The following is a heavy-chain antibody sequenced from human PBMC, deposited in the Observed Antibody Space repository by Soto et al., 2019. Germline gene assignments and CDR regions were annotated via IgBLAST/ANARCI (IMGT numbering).Heavy chain of an antibody. D-gene: IGHD2-15*01. CDR2: ISAYNGNT. CDR1: GYTFTSYG. Sequence: QVQLVQSGAEVKKPGASVKVSCKASGYTFTSYGISWVRQAPGQGLEWMGWISAYNGNTNYAQKLQGRVTMTTDTAKSTAYMELRSLRSDDTAVYDCAGGKFPYCRGGSCCSLYLFDYWGQGTLVTVSS. V-gene: IGHV1-18*01. J-gene: IGHJ4*02. CDR3: AGGKFPYCRGGSCCSLYLFDY.